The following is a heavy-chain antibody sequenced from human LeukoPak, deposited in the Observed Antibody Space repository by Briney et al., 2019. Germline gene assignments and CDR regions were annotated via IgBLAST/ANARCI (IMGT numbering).Heavy chain of an antibody. CDR1: GGSISSSSYY. CDR3: ASKAYYYDSSGYH. CDR2: IYYSGST. Sequence: SETLSLTCTVSGGSISSSSYYWGWIRQPPGKGLEWIGSIYYSGSTYYNPSLKSRVTISVDTSKNQFSLKLSSVTAADTAVYYCASKAYYYDSSGYHWGQGTLVTVCS. V-gene: IGHV4-39*01. J-gene: IGHJ5*02. D-gene: IGHD3-22*01.